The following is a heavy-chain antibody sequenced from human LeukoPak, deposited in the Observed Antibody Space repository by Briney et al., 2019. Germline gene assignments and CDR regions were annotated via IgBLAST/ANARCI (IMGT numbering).Heavy chain of an antibody. V-gene: IGHV1-2*02. CDR1: GYTFTGYY. Sequence: GASVKVSCKASGYTFTGYYMHWVRQAPGQGLEWMGWFNPNSGSTKYAQKFQGRVTMTRDTSISTAYMEVSRLRSDDTAMYYCARDRYGSGSYETDGLFDYWGQGTLVTVSS. D-gene: IGHD3-10*01. CDR2: FNPNSGST. J-gene: IGHJ4*02. CDR3: ARDRYGSGSYETDGLFDY.